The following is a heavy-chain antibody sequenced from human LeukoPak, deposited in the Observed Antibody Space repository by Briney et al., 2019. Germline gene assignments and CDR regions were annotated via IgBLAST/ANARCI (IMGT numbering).Heavy chain of an antibody. CDR3: AKDDSSGVICDY. D-gene: IGHD3-22*01. J-gene: IGHJ4*02. CDR2: ISGSGDST. V-gene: IGHV3-23*01. Sequence: GGSLRLSCAASGFTITSYVMTWVRQAPGKGLEWVSAISGSGDSTYYADSVKGRFTISRDNSKNTLFLQMNSLRAEDTAVYYCAKDDSSGVICDYWGQGALVTVSS. CDR1: GFTITSYV.